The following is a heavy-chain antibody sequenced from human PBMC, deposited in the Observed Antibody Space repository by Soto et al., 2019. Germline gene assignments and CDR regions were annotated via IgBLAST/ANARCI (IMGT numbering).Heavy chain of an antibody. Sequence: GGSLRLSCAASGFTFDDYGMSWVRQAPGKGLEWVSGINWNGGSTGYADSVKGRFTISRDNAKNSLYLQMNSLRAEDTALYHCARDTATGHAFDVWGQGTMVTVSS. J-gene: IGHJ3*01. CDR1: GFTFDDYG. CDR3: ARDTATGHAFDV. V-gene: IGHV3-20*01. D-gene: IGHD4-4*01. CDR2: INWNGGST.